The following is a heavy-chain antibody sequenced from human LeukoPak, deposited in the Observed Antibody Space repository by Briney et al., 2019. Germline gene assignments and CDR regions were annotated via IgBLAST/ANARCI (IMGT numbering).Heavy chain of an antibody. J-gene: IGHJ3*02. D-gene: IGHD6-13*01. CDR1: GFTFSSYW. CDR3: ARSAAGSAFDI. CDR2: INTDGSIT. Sequence: GGSLRLSCAASGFTFSSYWMHEVRQAPGKGLVWVSRINTDGSITNYAGSVKGRFTISRDNAKNTLYLQMNSLRAEDTAVYYCARSAAGSAFDIWGQGTMVTVSS. V-gene: IGHV3-74*01.